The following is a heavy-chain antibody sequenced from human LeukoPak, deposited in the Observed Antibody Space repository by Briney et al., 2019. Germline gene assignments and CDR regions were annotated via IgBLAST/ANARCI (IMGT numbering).Heavy chain of an antibody. CDR1: GFTFSNYG. J-gene: IGHJ4*02. CDR3: AKGPFARYNKGYTFDY. V-gene: IGHV3-30*18. CDR2: ISYDGKNK. Sequence: PGGSLRLSCAASGFTFSNYGMHWVRQAPGKGLEWVAVISYDGKNKEYSDSVKGRFTISRDNSKNTVSLEMNSLRGEDTAVYYCAKGPFARYNKGYTFDYWGQGILVSVSS. D-gene: IGHD5-24*01.